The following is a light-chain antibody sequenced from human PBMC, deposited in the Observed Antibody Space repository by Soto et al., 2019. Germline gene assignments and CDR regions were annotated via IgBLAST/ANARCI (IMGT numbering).Light chain of an antibody. J-gene: IGLJ2*01. CDR2: GDS. CDR3: QSYDSSLRSLV. CDR1: SSNIGAGYD. Sequence: QSVLTQPPSVSGAPGQRVTISCTGSSSNIGAGYDVHWYQQLPGTAPKLLIYGDSNRPSGVPDRFSGSKSGTSASLAIAGLQAEDEAQYYCQSYDSSLRSLVFGGGTKLTVL. V-gene: IGLV1-40*01.